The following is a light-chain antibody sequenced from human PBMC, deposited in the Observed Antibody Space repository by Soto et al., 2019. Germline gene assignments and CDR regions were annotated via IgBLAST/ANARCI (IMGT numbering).Light chain of an antibody. CDR1: QSVFSS. CDR3: QQYHTYPS. V-gene: IGKV3-15*01. Sequence: EIVMTQSPATLSVSPGARVTLSCRARQSVFSSLAWYQQKPGQAPRLIIYGAATRSTGLPAIFSGSGSGTDCTLTISSLQSEDFAGDFCQQYHTYPSFGRGTRVEIK. CDR2: GAA. J-gene: IGKJ4*02.